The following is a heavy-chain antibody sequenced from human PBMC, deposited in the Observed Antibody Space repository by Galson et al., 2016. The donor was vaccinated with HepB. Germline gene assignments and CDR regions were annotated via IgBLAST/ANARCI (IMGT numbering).Heavy chain of an antibody. V-gene: IGHV1-2*02. CDR1: GYTFTGYY. Sequence: SVKVSCKASGYTFTGYYIHWVRQAPGQGLEWMGWSNPNDGDLEYAQKFRGRVTMTRDTSINTAYMELSRLTSADTAMYYCARDPREMGGAPFWSGYLLDWGQGTPVTVSS. CDR2: SNPNDGDL. J-gene: IGHJ4*02. CDR3: ARDPREMGGAPFWSGYLLD. D-gene: IGHD3-3*01.